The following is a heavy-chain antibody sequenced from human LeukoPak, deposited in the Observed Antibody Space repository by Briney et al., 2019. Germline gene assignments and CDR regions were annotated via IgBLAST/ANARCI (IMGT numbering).Heavy chain of an antibody. J-gene: IGHJ4*02. CDR3: AKDSGNYYDSSGTFDY. V-gene: IGHV3-23*01. D-gene: IGHD3-22*01. Sequence: GGSLRLSCAASGFTFSSYAMSWVRQAPGKGLEWVSAVSGSGGSTYYADSVKGRFTISRDNSKNTLYLQMNSLRAEDTAVYYCAKDSGNYYDSSGTFDYWGQGTLVTVSS. CDR1: GFTFSSYA. CDR2: VSGSGGST.